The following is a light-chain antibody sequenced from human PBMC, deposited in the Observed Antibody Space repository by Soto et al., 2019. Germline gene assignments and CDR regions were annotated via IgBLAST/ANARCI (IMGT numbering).Light chain of an antibody. CDR2: DAS. CDR3: QQYDVLPYT. Sequence: DIQMTQSPSSLSASIGNTVAITCQASQGIGNYLSWYQQKPGKAPRLLMHDASNLESGVPSRFRGSGSGRDFTLTISSLQPDDFATYYCQQYDVLPYTFGPGTELEI. J-gene: IGKJ2*01. CDR1: QGIGNY. V-gene: IGKV1-33*01.